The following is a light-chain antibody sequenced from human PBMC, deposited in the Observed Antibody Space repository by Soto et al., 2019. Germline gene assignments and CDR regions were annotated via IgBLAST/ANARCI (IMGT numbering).Light chain of an antibody. CDR2: RNN. Sequence: QSVLTQPPSTSGTPGQRVTISCSGTNSNIGSRNVHWYQQLPGTAPKLLIYRNNQRPSGVPDRFSGSTSGTSASLTISGLRAEDDADYYSAAWDDSLSGVVFGGGTKLTVL. J-gene: IGLJ2*01. CDR3: AAWDDSLSGVV. V-gene: IGLV1-47*01. CDR1: NSNIGSRN.